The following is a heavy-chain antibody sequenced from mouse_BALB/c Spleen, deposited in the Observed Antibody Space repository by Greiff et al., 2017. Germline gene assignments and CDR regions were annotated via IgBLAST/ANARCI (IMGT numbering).Heavy chain of an antibody. D-gene: IGHD1-1*01. V-gene: IGHV5-17*02. Sequence: EVHLVESGGGLVQPGGSRKLSCAASGFTFSSFGMHWVRQAPEKGLEWVAYISSGSSTIYYADTVKGRFTISRDNPKNTLFLQMTSLRSEDTAMYYCARSDYYGRDFDYWGQGTTLTVSS. CDR1: GFTFSSFG. J-gene: IGHJ2*01. CDR3: ARSDYYGRDFDY. CDR2: ISSGSSTI.